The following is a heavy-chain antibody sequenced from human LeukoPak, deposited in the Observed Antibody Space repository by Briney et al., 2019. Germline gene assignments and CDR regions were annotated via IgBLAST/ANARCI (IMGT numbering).Heavy chain of an antibody. CDR1: GFTFSNYW. CDR3: AELGITMIGGV. J-gene: IGHJ6*04. V-gene: IGHV3-48*04. D-gene: IGHD3-10*02. Sequence: GGSLRLSCAASGFTFSNYWMHWVRRAPGKGQEWGSYISSSGSTIYYADSVKGRFTISRDNAKNSLYLQMNSLRAEDTAVYYCAELGITMIGGVWGKGTTVTISS. CDR2: ISSSGSTI.